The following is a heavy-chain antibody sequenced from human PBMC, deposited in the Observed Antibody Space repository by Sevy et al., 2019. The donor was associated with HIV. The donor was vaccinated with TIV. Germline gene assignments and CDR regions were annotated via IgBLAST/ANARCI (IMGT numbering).Heavy chain of an antibody. D-gene: IGHD3-10*02. CDR3: AKAHSSVIPDVHYYGMDV. CDR1: GFTFDDYA. V-gene: IGHV3-43D*03. Sequence: GGSLRLSCAASGFTFDDYAMHWVRQAPGKGLEWVSLISWDGGSTYYADSVKGRFTISRDNSKNSLYLQMNSLRAEDTALYYCAKAHSSVIPDVHYYGMDVWGQGTTVTVSS. J-gene: IGHJ6*02. CDR2: ISWDGGST.